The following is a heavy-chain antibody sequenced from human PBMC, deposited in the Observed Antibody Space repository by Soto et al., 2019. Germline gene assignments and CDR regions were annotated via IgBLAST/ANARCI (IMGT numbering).Heavy chain of an antibody. D-gene: IGHD3-9*01. CDR2: IYYSGST. J-gene: IGHJ3*02. CDR1: GGSISSYY. V-gene: IGHV4-59*01. CDR3: ARALILTGYYIRDAFDI. Sequence: QVQLQESGPGLVKPSETLSLTCTVSGGSISSYYWNWIRQPPGKGLEWIGYIYYSGSTNYNPSLKSRATISVDTSKNQFSLKLSSVTAADTAVYYCARALILTGYYIRDAFDIWGQGTMVTVSS.